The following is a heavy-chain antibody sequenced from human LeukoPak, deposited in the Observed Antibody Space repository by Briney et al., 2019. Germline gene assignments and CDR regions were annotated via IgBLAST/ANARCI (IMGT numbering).Heavy chain of an antibody. CDR2: ISGSGGST. CDR3: AKSRQYCSGGSCPFGY. Sequence: GGSLRLSCAASGFNFDDYAMSWVRQAPGKGLEWVSAISGSGGSTYYADSVKGRFTISRDNSKNTLYLQMNSLRAEDTAVYYCAKSRQYCSGGSCPFGYWGQGTLVTVSS. CDR1: GFNFDDYA. J-gene: IGHJ4*02. D-gene: IGHD2-15*01. V-gene: IGHV3-23*01.